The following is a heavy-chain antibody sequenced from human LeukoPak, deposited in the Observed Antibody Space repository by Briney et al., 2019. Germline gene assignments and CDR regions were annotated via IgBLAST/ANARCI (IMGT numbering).Heavy chain of an antibody. CDR3: EKTRGYYGSGSPFDY. D-gene: IGHD3-10*01. Sequence: GGSLRLSCAASGFTFSSYAMSWVRQAPGKGLEWVSAISGSGGSTYYADSVKGRFPISRDNSKNTLYLQMNSLRAEDTAVYYCEKTRGYYGSGSPFDYWGQGTLVTVSS. J-gene: IGHJ4*02. V-gene: IGHV3-23*01. CDR1: GFTFSSYA. CDR2: ISGSGGST.